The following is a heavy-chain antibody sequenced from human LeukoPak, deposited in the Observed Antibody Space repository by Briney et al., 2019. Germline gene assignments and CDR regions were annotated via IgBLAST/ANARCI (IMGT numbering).Heavy chain of an antibody. CDR3: ARGRYSGSPGLHDY. CDR1: GGSISSYY. Sequence: SETLSLTCTVSGGSISSYYWSWIRQPPGKGLEWIGYIYYSGNTNYNPSLKSRVTISVDTSKNQFSLKLSSVTAADTAVYYCARGRYSGSPGLHDYWGQGTLVTVSS. J-gene: IGHJ4*02. D-gene: IGHD1-26*01. CDR2: IYYSGNT. V-gene: IGHV4-59*01.